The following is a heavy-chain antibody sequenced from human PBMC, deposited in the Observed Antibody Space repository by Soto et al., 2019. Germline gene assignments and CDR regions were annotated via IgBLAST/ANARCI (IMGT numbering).Heavy chain of an antibody. Sequence: GGSLRLSCAASGFTFSSYSMNWVRQAPGKGLEWVSSISSSSSYIYYADSVKGRFTISRDNAKNSLYLQMNSLRAEDTAVYYCARDGTRGLAGALVDLLVGADAFDIWGQGTMVTVSS. CDR1: GFTFSSYS. V-gene: IGHV3-21*01. CDR2: ISSSSSYI. J-gene: IGHJ3*02. D-gene: IGHD1-26*01. CDR3: ARDGTRGLAGALVDLLVGADAFDI.